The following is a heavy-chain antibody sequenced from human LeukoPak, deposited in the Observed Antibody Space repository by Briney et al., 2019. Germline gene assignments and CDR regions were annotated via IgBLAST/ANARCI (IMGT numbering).Heavy chain of an antibody. V-gene: IGHV4-61*02. CDR1: GDSISSGSYY. Sequence: SETLSLTCTVSGDSISSGSYYWSWIRQPAGKGLEWIGRIYTSGSTNYHPSLKSRVTISVDTSKNQFSLKLSSVTAADTAVYYCASQSYGHWFDPWGQGTLVTVSS. D-gene: IGHD1-26*01. CDR2: IYTSGST. CDR3: ASQSYGHWFDP. J-gene: IGHJ5*02.